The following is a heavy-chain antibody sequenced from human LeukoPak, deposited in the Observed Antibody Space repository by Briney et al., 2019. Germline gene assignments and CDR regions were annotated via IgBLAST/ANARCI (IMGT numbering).Heavy chain of an antibody. CDR1: GFTFSSYA. CDR3: AKDLYYGGAFDI. J-gene: IGHJ3*02. CDR2: ISSSGSST. V-gene: IGHV3-23*01. D-gene: IGHD3-22*01. Sequence: QPGGSLRLSCAASGFTFSSYAMSWVRQAPGKGLEWVSTISSSGSSTYYADSVKGRFTISRDSSKNTLYLQMNSLRAEDTAVYYCAKDLYYGGAFDIWGQGTMVTVSS.